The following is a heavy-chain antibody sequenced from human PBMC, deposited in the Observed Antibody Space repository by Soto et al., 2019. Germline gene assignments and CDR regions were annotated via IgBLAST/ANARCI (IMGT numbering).Heavy chain of an antibody. CDR2: IYYSGST. CDR3: ARVPRLGSSWTTFDY. D-gene: IGHD6-13*01. J-gene: IGHJ4*02. V-gene: IGHV4-61*01. CDR1: GGSVSSGSYY. Sequence: QVQLQESGPGLVKPSETLSLTCTVSGGSVSSGSYYWSWIRQPPGKGLEWIGYIYYSGSTNYNPSLKSRVTISVDTSKNQFSLKLSSVTAADTAVYYCARVPRLGSSWTTFDYWGQGTLVTVSS.